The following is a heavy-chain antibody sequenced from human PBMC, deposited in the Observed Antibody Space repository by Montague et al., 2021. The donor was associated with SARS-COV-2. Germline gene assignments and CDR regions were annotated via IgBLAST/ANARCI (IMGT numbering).Heavy chain of an antibody. CDR2: IHYSGSN. D-gene: IGHD3-10*01. CDR1: GGSIGSYY. Sequence: SETPSLTCSVSGGSIGSYYWSWLRQPPGKGLEWIGHIHYSGSNTYSTSFKSRVTISIDTPKNQFSLKLSSVTAADTAAYYCARSLGPSGTYYLPYWGQGTLVTVSS. J-gene: IGHJ4*02. V-gene: IGHV4-59*01. CDR3: ARSLGPSGTYYLPY.